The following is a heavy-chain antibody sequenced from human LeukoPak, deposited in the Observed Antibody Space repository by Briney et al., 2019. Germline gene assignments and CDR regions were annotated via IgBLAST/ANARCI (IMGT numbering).Heavy chain of an antibody. J-gene: IGHJ6*02. Sequence: GGSLRLSCAASGFTFSSYWMSWVRQAPGKGLEWVANIKQDGSEKYYVDSVEGRFTISRDNAKNSLYLQMNSLRAEDTAVYYCARGIRVRGVDYYGMDVWGQGTTVTVSS. CDR3: ARGIRVRGVDYYGMDV. CDR1: GFTFSSYW. CDR2: IKQDGSEK. D-gene: IGHD3-10*01. V-gene: IGHV3-7*01.